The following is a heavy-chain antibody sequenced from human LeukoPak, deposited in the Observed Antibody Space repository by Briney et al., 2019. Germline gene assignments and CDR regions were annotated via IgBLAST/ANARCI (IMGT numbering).Heavy chain of an antibody. V-gene: IGHV3-48*03. CDR1: GFSISSYE. Sequence: GGSLRLSCAASGFSISSYEMNWVRQAPGKGLEWVSYISSSGSTIWYADSVKGRFTISRDNAKNSLYLQMNSLRAEDTAVYYCARVELAPYYYYMDVWGKGTTVTVSS. CDR2: ISSSGSTI. D-gene: IGHD1-7*01. CDR3: ARVELAPYYYYMDV. J-gene: IGHJ6*03.